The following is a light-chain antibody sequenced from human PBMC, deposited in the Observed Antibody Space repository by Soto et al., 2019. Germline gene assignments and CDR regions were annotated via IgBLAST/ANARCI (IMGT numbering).Light chain of an antibody. CDR1: QSISDW. Sequence: DIQMTQSPSTLSASVGDRVAITCRASQSISDWLAWYQQKPGKAPKLLIYKASSLESGLPSRFSGSGSGTEFTLTISSLQPDDFATYSCQQYNSYPYTFGQGTKLEIK. V-gene: IGKV1-5*03. J-gene: IGKJ2*01. CDR3: QQYNSYPYT. CDR2: KAS.